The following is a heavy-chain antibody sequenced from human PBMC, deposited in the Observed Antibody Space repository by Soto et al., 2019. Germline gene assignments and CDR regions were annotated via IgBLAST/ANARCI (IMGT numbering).Heavy chain of an antibody. J-gene: IGHJ5*02. CDR1: GGTFSSYA. CDR2: IIPIFGTA. V-gene: IGHV1-69*13. CDR3: AEIDSSGYRGWFDP. Sequence: ASVKVSCKASGGTFSSYAISWVRQAPGQGLEWMGGIIPIFGTANYAQKFQGRVTITADESTSTAYMELSSLRSEDTAVYYCAEIDSSGYRGWFDPWGQGTLVTVSS. D-gene: IGHD3-22*01.